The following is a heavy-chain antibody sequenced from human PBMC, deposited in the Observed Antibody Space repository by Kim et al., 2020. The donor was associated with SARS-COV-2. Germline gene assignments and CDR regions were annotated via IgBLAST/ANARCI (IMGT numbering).Heavy chain of an antibody. Sequence: GGSLRLSCAASGFTFSRYAMFWIRQAPGKGLELVSTVSGDGDSTYHADSVRGRFTIARDNSMNTLYLEMNSLRPEDTAAYYCAKDGAAGAFEYWGQGALV. CDR1: GFTFSRYA. J-gene: IGHJ4*02. CDR3: AKDGAAGAFEY. D-gene: IGHD6-13*01. V-gene: IGHV3-23*01. CDR2: VSGDGDST.